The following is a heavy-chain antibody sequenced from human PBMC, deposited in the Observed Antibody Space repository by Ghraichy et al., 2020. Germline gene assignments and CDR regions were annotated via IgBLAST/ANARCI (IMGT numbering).Heavy chain of an antibody. Sequence: GGSLRLSCAASGFTLSNNEISWVRQAPGKGLEWVSDINGESTFYADSVKGRFTLPRDNSKNTLYLHMNSLRVEDTAVYYCTKVNWNDRDNCWGQGTLLIVSS. D-gene: IGHD1-1*01. J-gene: IGHJ4*02. CDR1: GFTLSNNE. CDR3: TKVNWNDRDNC. V-gene: IGHV3-38-3*01. CDR2: INGEST.